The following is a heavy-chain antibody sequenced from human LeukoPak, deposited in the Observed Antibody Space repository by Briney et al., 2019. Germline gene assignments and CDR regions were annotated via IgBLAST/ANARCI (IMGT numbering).Heavy chain of an antibody. CDR3: ARGQGAADY. J-gene: IGHJ4*02. CDR1: GGSISSRNW. Sequence: SGILSLTCAVSGGSISSRNWWGWVRQPPGKGLEWIGEISRTGSIDYDPSVRSRATISLDKSKSQFSLRLTSLTSADTAVYYCARGQGAADYWGQGILVIVSS. CDR2: ISRTGSI. V-gene: IGHV4-4*02. D-gene: IGHD1-26*01.